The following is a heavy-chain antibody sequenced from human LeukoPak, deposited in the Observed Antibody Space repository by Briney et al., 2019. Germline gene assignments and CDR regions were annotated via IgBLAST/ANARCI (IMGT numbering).Heavy chain of an antibody. Sequence: GGSLRLSCAASGFTFSRYWMSWVRQAPGKGLEWVADIKEDGSEKYYVDSVKGRFSISRDNAKNSLFLQMISLRAEDTAVYYCALTPDYYGSGSFDYWGQGTLVTVSS. CDR2: IKEDGSEK. D-gene: IGHD3-10*01. V-gene: IGHV3-7*01. CDR1: GFTFSRYW. CDR3: ALTPDYYGSGSFDY. J-gene: IGHJ4*02.